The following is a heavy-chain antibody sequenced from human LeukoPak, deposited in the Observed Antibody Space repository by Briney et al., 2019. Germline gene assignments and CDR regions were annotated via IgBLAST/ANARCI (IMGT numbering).Heavy chain of an antibody. CDR2: ISSSSSYI. Sequence: PGGSLRLSCAASGFTFSSYSMNWVRQAPGKGLEWVSSISSSSSYIYYADSVKGRFTISRDNAKNSLYLQMNSLRAEDTAVYYCARDPTTNGDPYFDYWGQGTLVTVSS. D-gene: IGHD4-17*01. CDR3: ARDPTTNGDPYFDY. CDR1: GFTFSSYS. J-gene: IGHJ4*02. V-gene: IGHV3-21*01.